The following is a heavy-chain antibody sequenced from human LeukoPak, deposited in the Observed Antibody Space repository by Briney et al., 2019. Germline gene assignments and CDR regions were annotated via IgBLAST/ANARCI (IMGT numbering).Heavy chain of an antibody. V-gene: IGHV6-1*01. CDR2: TYYRSKWYN. J-gene: IGHJ6*02. CDR1: GDSVSSNSAA. Sequence: SQTLSLTCAISGDSVSSNSAAWHWIRQSPSRGLEWLGRTYYRSKWYNDYAVSVKSRITINPDTSKNQFSLQLNSVTPEDTAVYYCARDRSIAVVSLYYYYGMDVWGQGTTVTVSS. CDR3: ARDRSIAVVSLYYYYGMDV. D-gene: IGHD6-19*01.